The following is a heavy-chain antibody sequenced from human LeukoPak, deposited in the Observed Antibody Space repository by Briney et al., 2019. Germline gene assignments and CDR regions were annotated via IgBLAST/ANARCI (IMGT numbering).Heavy chain of an antibody. CDR1: GFTFSSYA. CDR2: ISGSGGST. CDR3: ANNPPEARSFDY. D-gene: IGHD1-14*01. V-gene: IGHV3-23*01. J-gene: IGHJ4*02. Sequence: GGSLRLSCAASGFTFSSYAMSWVRQAPGKGLEWVSAISGSGGSTYYADSVKDRFTISRDNSKNTLYLQMNSLRAEDTAVYYCANNPPEARSFDYWGQGTLVTVSS.